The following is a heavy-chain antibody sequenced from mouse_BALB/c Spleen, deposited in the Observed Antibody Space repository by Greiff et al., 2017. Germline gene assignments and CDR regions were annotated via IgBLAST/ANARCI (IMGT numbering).Heavy chain of an antibody. V-gene: IGHV5-12-1*01. CDR3: ARGNDGGSDY. Sequence: EVQLVESGGGLVKPGGSLKLSCAASGFAFSSYDMSWVRQTPEKRLEWVAYLSSGGGCTYYPDTVKGRFTISRDNAKNTLYLQMSSLKSEDTAMYCCARGNDGGSDYWGQGTTVTVAA. CDR2: LSSGGGCT. D-gene: IGHD2-2*01. J-gene: IGHJ2*01. CDR1: GFAFSSYD.